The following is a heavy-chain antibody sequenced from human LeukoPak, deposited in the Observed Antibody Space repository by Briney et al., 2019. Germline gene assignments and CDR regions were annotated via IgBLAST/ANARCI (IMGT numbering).Heavy chain of an antibody. Sequence: GGSLRLSCAASGFTFSIYAIHWVRQAPGKGLECVAGISYDGSNKYYADSVKGRFTISRDNAKNSLYLQMNSLGDQDTAVYYCARVRIDYYDSSGYYYDAFDIWGQGTMVTVSS. CDR2: ISYDGSNK. CDR1: GFTFSIYA. J-gene: IGHJ3*02. D-gene: IGHD3-22*01. V-gene: IGHV3-30-3*01. CDR3: ARVRIDYYDSSGYYYDAFDI.